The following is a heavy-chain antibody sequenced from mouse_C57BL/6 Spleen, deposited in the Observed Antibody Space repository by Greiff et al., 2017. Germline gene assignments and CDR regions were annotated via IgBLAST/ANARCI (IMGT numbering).Heavy chain of an antibody. Sequence: VQLQQSGPELVKPGASVKISCKASGYAFSSSWMNWVKQRPGKGLEWIGRIYPGDGDTNYNGKFKGKATLTADKSSSTAYMQLSSLTSEDSAVYFCARSFYSKNAMDDWGQGTSVTVSS. CDR2: IYPGDGDT. CDR3: ARSFYSKNAMDD. CDR1: GYAFSSSW. J-gene: IGHJ4*01. D-gene: IGHD2-5*01. V-gene: IGHV1-82*01.